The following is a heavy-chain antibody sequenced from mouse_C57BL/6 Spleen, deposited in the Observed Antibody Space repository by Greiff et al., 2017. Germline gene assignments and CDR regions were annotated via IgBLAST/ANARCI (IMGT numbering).Heavy chain of an antibody. J-gene: IGHJ4*01. CDR1: GYAFSSSW. CDR3: TRVGIYDGNYEAMDY. V-gene: IGHV1-82*01. D-gene: IGHD2-1*01. CDR2: IYPGDGDT. Sequence: VQRVESGPELVKPGASVKISCKASGYAFSSSWMNWVKQRPGKGLEWIGRIYPGDGDTNYNGKFKGKGTLTADKSSSTAYMQLSSLTSEDSAVYIGTRVGIYDGNYEAMDYWGQGTSVTVSS.